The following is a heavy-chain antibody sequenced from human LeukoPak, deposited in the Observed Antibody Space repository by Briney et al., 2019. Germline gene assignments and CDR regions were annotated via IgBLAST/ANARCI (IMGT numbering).Heavy chain of an antibody. V-gene: IGHV3-23*01. CDR1: GFTFSSYA. Sequence: GGSLRLSCAASGFTFSSYAMSWVRQAPGKGLEWVSSISGSGGNTFYADSMKGRFTISRDNSKNTLYLQMNSLRSEDTAMYYCAKESGKFDYWGQGTLVAVSS. CDR2: ISGSGGNT. CDR3: AKESGKFDY. J-gene: IGHJ4*02.